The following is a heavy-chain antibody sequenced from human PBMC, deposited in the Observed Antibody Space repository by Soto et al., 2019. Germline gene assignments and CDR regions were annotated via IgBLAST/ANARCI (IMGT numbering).Heavy chain of an antibody. V-gene: IGHV3-53*03. Sequence: HPGGSLRLSCAASGFAVNSNYMSCVRQPPGKGLEWVSVLFGGGTTHYSDSVKGRFTISRDNSKNTVFLQMNSLRAEDTAVYYCVRTSSYWGQGVRVTVSS. D-gene: IGHD2-2*01. CDR1: GFAVNSNY. CDR2: LFGGGTT. CDR3: VRTSSY. J-gene: IGHJ4*02.